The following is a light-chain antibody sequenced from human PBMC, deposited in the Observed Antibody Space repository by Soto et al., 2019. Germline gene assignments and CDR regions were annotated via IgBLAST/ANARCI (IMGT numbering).Light chain of an antibody. CDR2: DGS. V-gene: IGKV3-11*01. CDR3: QQRSTWPAT. CDR1: QSVSSY. J-gene: IGKJ1*01. Sequence: EIVLTQSPATLSLSPGERGTLSCRASQSVSSYLAWYQQKPGQAPRLLIYDGSNRATGIPARFSGSGSGTDFTLTISSLEPEDFAVYYCQQRSTWPATFGQGTKVEI.